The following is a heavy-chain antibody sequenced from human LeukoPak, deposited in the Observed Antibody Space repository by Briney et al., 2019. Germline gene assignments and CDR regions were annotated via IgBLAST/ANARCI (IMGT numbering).Heavy chain of an antibody. Sequence: QSGGSLRLSCAASGFTFSSYAMHWVRQAPGKGLEGVAVISYDGSNKYYADSAKGRFTISRDNSKNTLYLQMNSLRAEDTAVYYCARELDCSGGSCSFFDYWGQGTLVTVSS. V-gene: IGHV3-30*04. CDR3: ARELDCSGGSCSFFDY. J-gene: IGHJ4*02. CDR1: GFTFSSYA. CDR2: ISYDGSNK. D-gene: IGHD2-15*01.